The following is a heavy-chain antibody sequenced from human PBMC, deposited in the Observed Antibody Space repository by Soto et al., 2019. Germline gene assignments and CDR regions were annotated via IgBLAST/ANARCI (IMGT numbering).Heavy chain of an antibody. CDR1: GLTFSSYD. J-gene: IGHJ4*02. CDR3: ARVGYHYDSSGD. D-gene: IGHD3-22*01. Sequence: EVQLVESGGGLVQPGGSLRLYCAASGLTFSSYDMNWVRQAPGKGLEWVSYISSSGTTIYYADSVKGRFTISRDNAKNSLYLQRNSLRDEDTAVYYCARVGYHYDSSGDWGQGTLVTVSS. V-gene: IGHV3-48*03. CDR2: ISSSGTTI.